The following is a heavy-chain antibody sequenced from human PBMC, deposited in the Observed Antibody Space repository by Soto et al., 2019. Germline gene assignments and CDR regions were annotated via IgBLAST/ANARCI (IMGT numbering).Heavy chain of an antibody. D-gene: IGHD6-19*01. V-gene: IGHV1-46*01. Sequence: VSVKLSCKASGYTFTSYYMHWWRQAPGQGLQWIGIINPSAGTTSYAQRFQGRVTMTRDTSTSTVYMELNSLRSEDTAIYYCARGAVAGTWPYLPPGFAYWGQGTLVTVSS. CDR3: ARGAVAGTWPYLPPGFAY. CDR2: INPSAGTT. CDR1: GYTFTSYY. J-gene: IGHJ4*02.